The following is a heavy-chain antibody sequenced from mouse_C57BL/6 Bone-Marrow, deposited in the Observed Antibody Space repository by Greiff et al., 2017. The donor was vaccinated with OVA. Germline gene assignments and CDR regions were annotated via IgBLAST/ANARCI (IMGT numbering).Heavy chain of an antibody. D-gene: IGHD1-1*01. CDR3: ARSPFITTVVKYYFDY. J-gene: IGHJ2*01. CDR2: IGPGSGST. Sequence: QVHVKQSGAELVKPGASVKISCKASGYTFTDYYINWVKQRPGQGLEWIGKIGPGSGSTYYNEKFKGKATLTADKSSSTAYMQLSSLTSEDSAVYFCARSPFITTVVKYYFDYWGQGTTLTVSS. CDR1: GYTFTDYY. V-gene: IGHV1-77*01.